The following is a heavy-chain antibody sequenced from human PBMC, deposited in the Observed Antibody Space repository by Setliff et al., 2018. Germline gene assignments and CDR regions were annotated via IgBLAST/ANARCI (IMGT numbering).Heavy chain of an antibody. D-gene: IGHD6-19*01. J-gene: IGHJ6*03. V-gene: IGHV4-4*07. CDR1: GGSISSYY. Sequence: SETLSLTCTVSGGSISSYYWSWIRQPAGKGLEWIGHIYIGGSANYNPSLKSRVTMSIDTSKNQFSLKLNSVTAADMAVYYCAREQWLDPPGYYYMDVLAKGTTVTVSS. CDR3: AREQWLDPPGYYYMDV. CDR2: IYIGGSA.